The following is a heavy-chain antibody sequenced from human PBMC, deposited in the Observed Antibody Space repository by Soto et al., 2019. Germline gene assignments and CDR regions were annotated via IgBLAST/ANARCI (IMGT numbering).Heavy chain of an antibody. CDR2: INHSGST. CDR1: GGSFSGYY. D-gene: IGHD6-13*01. J-gene: IGHJ4*02. V-gene: IGHV4-34*01. Sequence: PSETLSLTCAVYGGSFSGYYWSWIRQPPGKGLEWIGEINHSGSTNYNPSLKSRVTISVDTSKNQFSLKLSSVTAADTAVYYCARGLRGPSIAAAGNSFDYWGQGTLVTVSS. CDR3: ARGLRGPSIAAAGNSFDY.